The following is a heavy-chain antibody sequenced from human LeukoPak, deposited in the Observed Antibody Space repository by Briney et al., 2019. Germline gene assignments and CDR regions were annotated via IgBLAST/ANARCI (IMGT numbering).Heavy chain of an antibody. D-gene: IGHD1-26*01. CDR1: GGSISSGGYY. J-gene: IGHJ4*02. CDR3: ARETPIVGAPFDY. Sequence: SETLSLTCTVSGGSISSGGYYWSWIRQHPGKGLEWIGYIYYSGSTYCNPSLKSRVTISVDTSKNQFSLKLSSVTAADTAVYYCARETPIVGAPFDYWGQGTLVTVSS. CDR2: IYYSGST. V-gene: IGHV4-31*03.